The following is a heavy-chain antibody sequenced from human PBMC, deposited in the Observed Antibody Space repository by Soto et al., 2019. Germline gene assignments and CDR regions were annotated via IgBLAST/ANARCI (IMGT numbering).Heavy chain of an antibody. Sequence: QVQLVQSGAEVKKPGASVKVSYKASGYTFTSYDINWVRQATGQGLEWMGWMNPNSGNTGYAQKFQGRVTMTRNTSISTAYMELSSLRSEDTAVYYCARGLAAAGHNWFDPWGQGTLVTVSS. J-gene: IGHJ5*02. V-gene: IGHV1-8*01. CDR2: MNPNSGNT. CDR3: ARGLAAAGHNWFDP. D-gene: IGHD6-13*01. CDR1: GYTFTSYD.